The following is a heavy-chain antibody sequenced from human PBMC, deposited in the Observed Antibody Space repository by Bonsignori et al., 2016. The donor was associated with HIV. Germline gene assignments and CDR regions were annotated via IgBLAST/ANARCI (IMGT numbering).Heavy chain of an antibody. Sequence: WVRQAPGQGLEWMGWISAYNGNTNYAQKLQGRVTMTTDTSTSTAYMELRSLRSDDTAVYYCARGGPTYYYGSGSPAAQPYFDYWGQGTLVTVSS. V-gene: IGHV1-18*01. D-gene: IGHD3-10*01. CDR2: ISAYNGNT. J-gene: IGHJ4*02. CDR3: ARGGPTYYYGSGSPAAQPYFDY.